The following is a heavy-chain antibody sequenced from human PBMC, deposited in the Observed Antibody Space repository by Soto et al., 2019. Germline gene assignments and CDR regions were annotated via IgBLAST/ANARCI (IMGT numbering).Heavy chain of an antibody. CDR1: SGSISSYY. CDR3: ARPTVSYYYFGMDV. D-gene: IGHD4-4*01. J-gene: IGHJ6*02. CDR2: VYYSGST. V-gene: IGHV4-59*08. Sequence: TLSLTCSVSSGSISSYYWSWIRQPPGKGLEWIGYVYYSGSTNYNPSLKSRVTISIDTSKNQFSLKLSSVTAADTAVYYCARPTVSYYYFGMDVWGQGTTVTVSS.